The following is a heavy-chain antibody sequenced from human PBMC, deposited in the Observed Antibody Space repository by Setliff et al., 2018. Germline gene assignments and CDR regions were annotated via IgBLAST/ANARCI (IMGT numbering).Heavy chain of an antibody. V-gene: IGHV1-69*13. J-gene: IGHJ3*02. Sequence: GASVKVSCKASGGTLSNYAISWVRQAPGQGLEWMGGIIPMFGPANYAQKFQGRVTITADESTSTAYMEVRSLRSDDTAQYYCVRDRAAIVVGPPTAAFDTWGQGTMVTVSS. CDR2: IIPMFGPA. CDR3: VRDRAAIVVGPPTAAFDT. D-gene: IGHD2-2*01. CDR1: GGTLSNYA.